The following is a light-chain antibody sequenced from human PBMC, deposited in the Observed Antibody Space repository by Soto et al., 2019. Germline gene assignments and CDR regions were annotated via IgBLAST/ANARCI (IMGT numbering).Light chain of an antibody. CDR3: QQYGSSPLFT. Sequence: EIVLTQSPGTLSLSPGESATLSCRASQSVSGYLAWYQQKPGQSPRLLIYGASSRATDIPTRFSGTGSGTDFTHTINRLEPEDFGVYYCQQYGSSPLFTFGPGTKVD. V-gene: IGKV3-20*01. J-gene: IGKJ3*01. CDR2: GAS. CDR1: QSVSGY.